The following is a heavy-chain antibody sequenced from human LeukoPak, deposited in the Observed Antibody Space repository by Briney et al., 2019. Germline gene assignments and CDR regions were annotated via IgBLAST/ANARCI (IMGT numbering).Heavy chain of an antibody. CDR3: ARVGYSNYVYFDY. V-gene: IGHV4-59*01. CDR2: IYYSGST. J-gene: IGHJ4*02. D-gene: IGHD4-11*01. CDR1: GGSISSYY. Sequence: PSETLSLTCTVSGGSISSYYWSWIQQPPGKGLEWIGYIYYSGSTNYNPSLKSRVTISVDTSKNQFSLKLSSVTAADTAVYYCARVGYSNYVYFDYWGQGTLVTVSS.